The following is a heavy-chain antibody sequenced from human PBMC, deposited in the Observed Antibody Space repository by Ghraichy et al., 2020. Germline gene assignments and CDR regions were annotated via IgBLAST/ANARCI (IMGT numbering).Heavy chain of an antibody. CDR2: MNPNSGNT. Sequence: ASVKVSCKASGYTFTSYDINWVRQATGQGLEWMGWMNPNSGNTGYAQKFQGRVTMTRNTSISTAYMELSSLRSEDTAVYYCATRQGIAVAGAINYYGMDVWGQGTTVTVSS. J-gene: IGHJ6*02. CDR1: GYTFTSYD. V-gene: IGHV1-8*01. CDR3: ATRQGIAVAGAINYYGMDV. D-gene: IGHD6-19*01.